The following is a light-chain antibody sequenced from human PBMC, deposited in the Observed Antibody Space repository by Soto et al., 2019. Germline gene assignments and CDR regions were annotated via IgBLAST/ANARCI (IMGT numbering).Light chain of an antibody. J-gene: IGLJ2*01. CDR1: SSDVGGYNY. CDR3: SSYAGRNVVV. Sequence: QSALTQPPSASGSPGQSVTISCTGTSSDVGGYNYVSWYQQHPGKAPKFMIYEVSKRPSGVPDRFSGSKSGNTASLTVSGLQAEGEADYYCSSYAGRNVVVFGGGTKVTVL. V-gene: IGLV2-8*01. CDR2: EVS.